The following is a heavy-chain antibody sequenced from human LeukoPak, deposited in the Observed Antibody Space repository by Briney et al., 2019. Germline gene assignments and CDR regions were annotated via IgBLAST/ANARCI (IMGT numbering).Heavy chain of an antibody. J-gene: IGHJ4*02. CDR2: ISGSGGST. CDR1: GFTFSSYW. CDR3: AKDRGLRIAAAGTDY. D-gene: IGHD6-13*01. Sequence: GGSLRLSCAASGFTFSSYWMSWVRQAPGKGLEWVSAISGSGGSTYYADSVKGRFTISRDNSKNTLYLQMNSLRAEDTAVYYCAKDRGLRIAAAGTDYWGQGTLVTVSS. V-gene: IGHV3-23*01.